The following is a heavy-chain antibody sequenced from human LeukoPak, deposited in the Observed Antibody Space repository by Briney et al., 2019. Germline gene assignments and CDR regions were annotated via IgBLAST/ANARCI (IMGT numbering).Heavy chain of an antibody. D-gene: IGHD3-9*01. CDR1: GFTFSSYS. Sequence: TGGSLRLSCAASGFTFSSYSMNWVRQAPGKGLEWVSCISSTSSYIYYADSVKGRFTISRDNAKNSLYLQMNSLRAEDTAVYYCARRTITRSNYYGMDVWGQGTTVTVSS. V-gene: IGHV3-21*01. CDR3: ARRTITRSNYYGMDV. CDR2: ISSTSSYI. J-gene: IGHJ6*02.